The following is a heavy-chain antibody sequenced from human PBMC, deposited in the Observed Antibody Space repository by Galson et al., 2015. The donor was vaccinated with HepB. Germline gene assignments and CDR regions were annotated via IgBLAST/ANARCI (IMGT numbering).Heavy chain of an antibody. CDR3: ARDQDTAMVTDI. D-gene: IGHD5-18*01. V-gene: IGHV3-11*01. CDR2: ISSSGSTI. CDR1: GFTFSDYY. Sequence: SLRLSCAASGFTFSDYYMSWIRQAPGKGLEWVSYISSSGSTIYYADSVKGRFTISRDNAKNSLYLQMNSLRAEDTAVYYCARDQDTAMVTDIWGRGTMVTVSS. J-gene: IGHJ3*02.